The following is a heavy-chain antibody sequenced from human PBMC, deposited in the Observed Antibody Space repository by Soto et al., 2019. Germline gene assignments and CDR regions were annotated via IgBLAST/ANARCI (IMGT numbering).Heavy chain of an antibody. J-gene: IGHJ2*01. CDR2: ISGSGGST. CDR3: APMGGDPQDWYFDR. V-gene: IGHV3-23*01. D-gene: IGHD3-16*01. Sequence: EVQLLESGGGLVQPGGSLRLSCAASGFTFSSYAMSWVRQAPGKGLEWVSAISGSGGSTYYADSVKGRFTISRDNSKTPLYLQMNSLRAEETAVYYGAPMGGDPQDWYFDRWGRGTLVTVSS. CDR1: GFTFSSYA.